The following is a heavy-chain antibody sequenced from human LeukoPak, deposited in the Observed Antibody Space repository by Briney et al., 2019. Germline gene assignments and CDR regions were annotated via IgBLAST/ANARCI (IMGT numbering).Heavy chain of an antibody. V-gene: IGHV4-4*02. Sequence: SGTLSLTCAVSGDSVSSGHWWNWVRQPPGKGLEWIGSIFYSGSTYYNPSLKSRVTISVDTSKNQFSLKLSSVTAADTAVYYCARTLVVGQRTFGVRGFDYWGQGTLVTVSS. CDR2: IFYSGST. CDR1: GDSVSSGHW. D-gene: IGHD3-10*01. J-gene: IGHJ4*02. CDR3: ARTLVVGQRTFGVRGFDY.